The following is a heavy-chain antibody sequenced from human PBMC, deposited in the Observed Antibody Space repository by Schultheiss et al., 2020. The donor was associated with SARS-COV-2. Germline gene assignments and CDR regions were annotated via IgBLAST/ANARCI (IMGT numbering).Heavy chain of an antibody. J-gene: IGHJ4*02. CDR2: IDWDDDK. CDR3: ARITQPRDSSSWYDFGY. D-gene: IGHD6-13*01. Sequence: QTLSLTCAVYGGSFSGYYWSWIRQPPGKALEWLARIDWDDDKFYSTSLKTRLTISKDTSKNQVVLTMTNMDPVDTATYYCARITQPRDSSSWYDFGYWGQGTLVTVSS. CDR1: GGSFSGYY. V-gene: IGHV2-70*16.